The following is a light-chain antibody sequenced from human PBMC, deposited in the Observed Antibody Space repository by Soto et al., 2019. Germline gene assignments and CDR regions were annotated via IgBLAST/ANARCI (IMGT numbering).Light chain of an antibody. Sequence: QSVLTQPPSVSGAPGQRVTISCTGSSSNIGAGYDVHWYQQLPGTAPKLLIYGNSKRPSGVPDRFSGSKSGTSASLAIIGLQAEDEADYYCQSYDSSLSGVVFGGGTKVTVL. CDR1: SSNIGAGYD. CDR3: QSYDSSLSGVV. J-gene: IGLJ2*01. CDR2: GNS. V-gene: IGLV1-40*01.